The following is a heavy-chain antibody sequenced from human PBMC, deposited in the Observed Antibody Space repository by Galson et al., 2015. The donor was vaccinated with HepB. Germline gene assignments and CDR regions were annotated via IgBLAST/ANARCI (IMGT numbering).Heavy chain of an antibody. CDR1: GGTFSSYA. D-gene: IGHD3-22*01. V-gene: IGHV1-69*13. CDR2: IIPIFGTA. J-gene: IGHJ3*02. Sequence: SVKVSCKAFGGTFSSYAISWVRQAPGQGLEWMGGIIPIFGTANYAQKFQGRVTITADESTSTAYMELSSLRSEDTAVYYCARGPTYDSSGLDAFDIWGQGTMVTVSS. CDR3: ARGPTYDSSGLDAFDI.